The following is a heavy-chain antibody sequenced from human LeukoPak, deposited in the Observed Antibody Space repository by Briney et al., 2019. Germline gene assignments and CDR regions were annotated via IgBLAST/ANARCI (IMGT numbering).Heavy chain of an antibody. D-gene: IGHD3-10*01. V-gene: IGHV1-2*02. J-gene: IGHJ6*02. CDR1: GYTFTGHY. Sequence: ASVKVSCKASGYTFTGHYLHWVRQAPGQGLEWMGWINPNSDGTDYAQKFQGRVTMTSDASITTAYMELSRLRSDDTAVYYCARGPLWFGELAHYSGMGVWGQGTTVTVSS. CDR3: ARGPLWFGELAHYSGMGV. CDR2: INPNSDGT.